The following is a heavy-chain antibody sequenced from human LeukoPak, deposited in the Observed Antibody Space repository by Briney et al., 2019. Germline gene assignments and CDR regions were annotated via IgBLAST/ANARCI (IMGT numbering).Heavy chain of an antibody. V-gene: IGHV4-39*01. CDR2: IYFGRTT. J-gene: IGHJ4*02. CDR3: VRLDGRGGATLGSLDS. Sequence: SESLSLTCPVSGDSITSSSHHWGWIRQSPWKGLEWIGSIYFGRTTYSHPSLSTRFALSGVTAKNEFSLQLTSLTAADTAVYYCVRLDGRGGATLGSLDSWGQGSLVTVSS. CDR1: GDSITSSSHH. D-gene: IGHD4/OR15-4a*01.